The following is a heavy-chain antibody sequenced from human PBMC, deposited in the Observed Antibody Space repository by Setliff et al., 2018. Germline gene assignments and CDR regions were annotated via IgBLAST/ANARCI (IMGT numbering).Heavy chain of an antibody. J-gene: IGHJ3*02. CDR2: IYSIGSA. V-gene: IGHV4-38-2*02. CDR3: AREPSPSDALDI. Sequence: SETLSLTCAVSGYSISSGYYWSWIRQPAGKGQEWIGRIYSIGSATYNPSLKGRVTISLDRSENEFSLNLTSVTAADTAVYFCAREPSPSDALDIWGQGTMVTVSS. CDR1: GYSISSGYY.